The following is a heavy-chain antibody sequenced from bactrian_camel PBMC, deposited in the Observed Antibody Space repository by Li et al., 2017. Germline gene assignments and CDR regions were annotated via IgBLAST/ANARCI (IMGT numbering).Heavy chain of an antibody. CDR2: IDRDDRT. CDR1: ESSYKSAC. J-gene: IGHJ7*01. V-gene: IGHV3S9*01. D-gene: IGHD7*01. Sequence: HVQLVESGGGSVQAGGSLRLTCVASESSYKSACMAWFRQVPGKEREGVAGIDRDDRTTYADSVKDRFTISRDNSDVAMYPYPVILQMDDLKPNDSGMYYCAGAIAGGWCSDPPGTGMPYWGKGTQVTVS.